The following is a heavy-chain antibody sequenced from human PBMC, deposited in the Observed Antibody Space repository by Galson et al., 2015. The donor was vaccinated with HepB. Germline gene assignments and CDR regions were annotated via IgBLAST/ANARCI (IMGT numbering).Heavy chain of an antibody. J-gene: IGHJ3*02. D-gene: IGHD3-10*01. CDR1: GYTFTGYY. V-gene: IGHV1-2*02. CDR2: INPNSGGT. CDR3: AGSEARSGVFDI. Sequence: ASGYTFTGYYMHWVRQAPGQGLEWMGWINPNSGGTNYAQKFQGRVTMTRDTSISTAYMELSRLRSDDTAVYYCAGSEARSGVFDIRGQGTMVTVSS.